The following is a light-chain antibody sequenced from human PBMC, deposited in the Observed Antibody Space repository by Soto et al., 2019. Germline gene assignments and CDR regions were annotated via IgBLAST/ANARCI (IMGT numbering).Light chain of an antibody. CDR3: SPYTSSSTLYV. Sequence: QSALTQPASVSGSPGQSITISCTGTSSDVGDNNYVSWYQQHPGKAPKLMIYDVTHRPSGISNRFSGSKSGTTASLTISGLHAEDEADYYCSPYTSSSTLYVFGTGTKLTVL. V-gene: IGLV2-14*01. J-gene: IGLJ1*01. CDR2: DVT. CDR1: SSDVGDNNY.